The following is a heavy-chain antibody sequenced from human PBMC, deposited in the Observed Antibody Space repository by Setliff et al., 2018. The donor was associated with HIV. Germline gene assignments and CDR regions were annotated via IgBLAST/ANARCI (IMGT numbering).Heavy chain of an antibody. D-gene: IGHD3-10*01. V-gene: IGHV1-2*02. Sequence: ASVKVSCKASGYTFSDYYLHWVRQAPGQGLEWLGWVNPNSGDAIYAQNFQGRVTMTRDTSINAAYMELRGLRSDDTAVYYCARNFGLSPSGKYYYYYGMGIWGQGTTVTVSS. CDR3: ARNFGLSPSGKYYYYYGMGI. J-gene: IGHJ6*02. CDR2: VNPNSGDA. CDR1: GYTFSDYY.